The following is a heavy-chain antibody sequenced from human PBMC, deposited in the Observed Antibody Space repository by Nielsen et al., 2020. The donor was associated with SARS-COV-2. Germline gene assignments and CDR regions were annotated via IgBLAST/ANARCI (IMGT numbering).Heavy chain of an antibody. D-gene: IGHD2-2*01. CDR3: AHSYFTLGFPVVPAASSDYCDY. Sequence: SGPTLVKPTQTLTLTCSFSGFSLRTRGVGVAWIRQPPRKALQWLALIYWDDDKRHSPSLKSRLTITKDTSKNQVVLTMTNMDPVDTATYYCAHSYFTLGFPVVPAASSDYCDYWGQGTLVTVSS. J-gene: IGHJ4*02. CDR2: IYWDDDK. CDR1: GFSLRTRGVG. V-gene: IGHV2-5*02.